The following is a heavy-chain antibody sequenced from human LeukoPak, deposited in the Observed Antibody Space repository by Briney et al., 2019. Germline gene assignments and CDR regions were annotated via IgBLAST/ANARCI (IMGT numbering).Heavy chain of an antibody. D-gene: IGHD5-18*01. CDR2: IIPIFGTA. CDR3: AREGGPDTAFDY. V-gene: IGHV1-69*01. CDR1: GGTFSSYA. Sequence: GASLKLSCTASGGTFSSYAMSWVRQAPGQGLEWMGGIIPIFGTANYAQQFQGRVTITPEESASTAYLALSSLRAQDTVVDYCAREGGPDTAFDYWGQGTLVTVSS. J-gene: IGHJ4*02.